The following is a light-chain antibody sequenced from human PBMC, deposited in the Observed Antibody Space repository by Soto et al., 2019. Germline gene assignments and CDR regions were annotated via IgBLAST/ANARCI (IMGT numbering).Light chain of an antibody. CDR2: DVN. J-gene: IGLJ3*02. CDR1: SSDVGGYNY. CDR3: CSYTGTYTWV. Sequence: QSALTQPASVSGSPGQSITISCTGTSSDVGGYNYVSWYQQHPGKAPKLMIYDVNKRPSGVPDRFSGSKSGNTASLTISGLQAEDEADYYCCSYTGTYTWVFGGGTKVTVL. V-gene: IGLV2-11*01.